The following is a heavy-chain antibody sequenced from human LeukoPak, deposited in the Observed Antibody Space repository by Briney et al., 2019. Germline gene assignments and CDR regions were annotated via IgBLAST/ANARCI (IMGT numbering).Heavy chain of an antibody. J-gene: IGHJ4*02. Sequence: PSETLSLTCTVSGGSISSSSYYWGWIRQPPGTGLEWIGSIYYSGSTYYNPSLKSRVTISVDTSKNQFSLKLSSVTAVDTAVYYCARGWGIVGATMVFDYWGQGTLVTVSS. D-gene: IGHD1-26*01. CDR2: IYYSGST. V-gene: IGHV4-39*07. CDR1: GGSISSSSYY. CDR3: ARGWGIVGATMVFDY.